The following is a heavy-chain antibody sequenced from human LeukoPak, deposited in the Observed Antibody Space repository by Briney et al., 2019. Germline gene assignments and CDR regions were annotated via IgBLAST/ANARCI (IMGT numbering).Heavy chain of an antibody. CDR3: TRDTPGIAASVSGG. V-gene: IGHV3-53*01. Sequence: GGSLRLSCTASGFSVSHNYMNWVRRAPGKGLEWVALIYSGGNTHYADSVKGRFTTSRDNSKNTLYLQMSSLRVEDTAVYYCTRDTPGIAASVSGGWGQGTLVTVSS. D-gene: IGHD6-13*01. CDR1: GFSVSHNY. J-gene: IGHJ4*02. CDR2: IYSGGNT.